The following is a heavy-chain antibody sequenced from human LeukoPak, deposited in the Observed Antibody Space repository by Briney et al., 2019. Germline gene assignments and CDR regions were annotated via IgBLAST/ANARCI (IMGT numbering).Heavy chain of an antibody. CDR1: GGSISSSSYY. D-gene: IGHD3-10*01. Sequence: ASETLSLTYTVSGGSISSSSYYWGWIRQPPGKGLEWIGSIYYSGSTYYNPSLKSRVTISVDTSKNQFSLKLSSVTAADTAVYYCALYGSGSYSQWYFDYWGQGTLVTVSS. CDR3: ALYGSGSYSQWYFDY. J-gene: IGHJ4*02. V-gene: IGHV4-39*01. CDR2: IYYSGST.